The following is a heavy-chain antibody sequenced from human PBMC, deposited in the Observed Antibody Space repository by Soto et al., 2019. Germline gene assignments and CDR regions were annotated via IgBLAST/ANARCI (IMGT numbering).Heavy chain of an antibody. V-gene: IGHV3-30-3*01. CDR1: GFTFSSYA. CDR2: ISYDGSNK. J-gene: IGHJ6*02. CDR3: AKEKQLWFGEDYYYGMDV. Sequence: PVGSLRLSCAASGFTFSSYAMHWVRQAPGKGLESVAVISYDGSNKYYADSVKGRFTISRDNSKNTLYLQMSGLRAEDTAVYYCAKEKQLWFGEDYYYGMDVWGQGTTVTVSS. D-gene: IGHD5-18*01.